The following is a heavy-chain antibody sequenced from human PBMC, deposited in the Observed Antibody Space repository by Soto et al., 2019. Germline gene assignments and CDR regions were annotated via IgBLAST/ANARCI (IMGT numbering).Heavy chain of an antibody. CDR2: IYYSGST. CDR3: ARARAAAGTPFDY. V-gene: IGHV4-59*08. J-gene: IGHJ4*02. CDR1: GGSISSCY. D-gene: IGHD6-13*01. Sequence: SETLSLTCTVSGGSISSCYWSWIRQPPGKGLERIGYIYYSGSTNYNPSLKSRVTISVGTSKNQFSVKLSSVTAADTAVYYCARARAAAGTPFDYWGQGTLVTVSS.